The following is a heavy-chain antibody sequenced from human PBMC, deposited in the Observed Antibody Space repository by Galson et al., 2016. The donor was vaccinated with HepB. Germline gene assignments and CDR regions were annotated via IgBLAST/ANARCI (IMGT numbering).Heavy chain of an antibody. D-gene: IGHD3-10*01. CDR1: GFTFSNYG. V-gene: IGHV3-30*18. CDR3: AKQGGGAFDL. J-gene: IGHJ3*01. CDR2: IIYDGRDE. Sequence: SLRLSCAASGFTFSNYGMHWVRQAPGQGLEWVSLIIYDGRDEYYADSVKGRFTISRDNSKNTLYLQMYSLRAEDTAVYYCAKQGGGAFDLWGQGTMVTVSS.